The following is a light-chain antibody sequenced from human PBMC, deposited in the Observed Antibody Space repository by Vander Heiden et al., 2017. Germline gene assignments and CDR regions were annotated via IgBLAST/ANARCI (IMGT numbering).Light chain of an antibody. V-gene: IGLV2-8*01. Sequence: QSALTQPPPASGSPRQSVTISCTGTSSNVGGYNYLSWYQQHPGKAPKLMIYEVSKRPSGVPDRFSGSKAGNTASLTVSVLQAEDEADYYCSSYAGSNNVVFGGGTKLTVL. CDR2: EVS. CDR3: SSYAGSNNVV. CDR1: SSNVGGYNY. J-gene: IGLJ2*01.